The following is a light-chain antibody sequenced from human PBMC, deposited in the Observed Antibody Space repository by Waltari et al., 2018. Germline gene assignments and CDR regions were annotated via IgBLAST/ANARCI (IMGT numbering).Light chain of an antibody. J-gene: IGLJ2*01. CDR3: AAWDHSLNGPV. CDR1: SSNIGSNV. Sequence: QSVLTQPPSESGTPGQRVTISCSGGSSNIGSNVVNWYQQFPGTAPKLLIYTNNRRPSGVPDRFSGSKSGTSASLAISGLQSEDEADYYCAAWDHSLNGPVFGGGTKLTVL. CDR2: TNN. V-gene: IGLV1-44*01.